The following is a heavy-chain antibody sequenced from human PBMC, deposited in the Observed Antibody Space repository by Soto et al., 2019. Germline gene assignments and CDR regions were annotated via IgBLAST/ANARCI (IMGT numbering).Heavy chain of an antibody. D-gene: IGHD3-10*01. CDR3: AKNKGYGSGLMDV. CDR1: GFTFTSNA. CDR2: VSSTGGST. J-gene: IGHJ6*02. Sequence: EVHLLESGGGLVHPGGSLRLSCVASGFTFTSNAMNWVRQAPGKGLEWVSSVSSTGGSTFYTDSVKGRFTISRDNSRTTVYLQMSSLRAEDTAVYYCAKNKGYGSGLMDVWGQGTTVTVSS. V-gene: IGHV3-23*01.